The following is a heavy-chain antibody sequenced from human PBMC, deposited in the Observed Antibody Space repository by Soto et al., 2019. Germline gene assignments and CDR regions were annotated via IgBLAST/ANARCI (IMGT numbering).Heavy chain of an antibody. Sequence: QVHLRESGPGLVKPSETLSLTCTVAGGSMSSNYWSWIRQSPAKGLEWIGFVYYGGTNYNPSFESRVTMSVDTTTKQFSLELSDVTAADTDVYYCVSYRGAFYFDHWGQGTLVTVSS. V-gene: IGHV4-59*01. CDR1: GGSMSSNY. CDR3: VSYRGAFYFDH. D-gene: IGHD4-4*01. CDR2: VYYGGT. J-gene: IGHJ4*02.